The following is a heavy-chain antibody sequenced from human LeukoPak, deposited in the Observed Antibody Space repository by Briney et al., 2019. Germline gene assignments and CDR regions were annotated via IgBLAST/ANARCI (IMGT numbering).Heavy chain of an antibody. CDR2: IKSKTDGGTP. J-gene: IGHJ4*02. CDR1: GFTFSNAW. Sequence: GGSLRLSCAASGFTFSNAWMSWVRQAPGKGLEWVGRIKSKTDGGTPDYAAPVKGRFTISRDDSKNTLYLQMNSLKTEDTAVYYCTGVSRSSWYDYWGQGTLVTVSS. V-gene: IGHV3-15*01. CDR3: TGVSRSSWYDY. D-gene: IGHD6-13*01.